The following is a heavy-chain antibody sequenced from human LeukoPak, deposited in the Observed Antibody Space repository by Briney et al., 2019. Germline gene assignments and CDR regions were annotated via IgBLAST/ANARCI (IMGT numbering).Heavy chain of an antibody. Sequence: SETLSLTCTVSGGSISSSSYYWGWIRQPPGKGLEWIGSIYYSGSTYYNPSLKSRVTISVDTSKNPFSLTLSSVTAGDAGVYYCARGSKGIRPALFDPWGQGTLVTVSS. J-gene: IGHJ5*02. CDR1: GGSISSSSYY. CDR3: ARGSKGIRPALFDP. CDR2: IYYSGST. V-gene: IGHV4-39*07.